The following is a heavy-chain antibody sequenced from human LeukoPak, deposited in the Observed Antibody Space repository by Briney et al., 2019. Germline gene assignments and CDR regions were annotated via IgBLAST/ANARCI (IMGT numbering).Heavy chain of an antibody. D-gene: IGHD2-2*01. Sequence: GGSLRLSCAASGFTFSSHSMNWVRQAPGKGLKWVSSISPSGNYRYYADSLEGRFTISRDNAKNSLYLQMNSLRAEDTAVYYCARDLSSSTSCYSYWGQGTLVTVSS. CDR3: ARDLSSSTSCYSY. J-gene: IGHJ4*02. CDR1: GFTFSSHS. V-gene: IGHV3-21*01. CDR2: ISPSGNYR.